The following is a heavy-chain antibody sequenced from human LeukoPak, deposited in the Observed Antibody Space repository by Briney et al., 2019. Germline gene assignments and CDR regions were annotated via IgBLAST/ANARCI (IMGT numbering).Heavy chain of an antibody. J-gene: IGHJ4*02. CDR1: GFSLSTSGMG. Sequence: SGPTLVNPTQTLTLTCTFSGFSLSTSGMGVGWIRQPPGKALEWLALIYWDDDKRYSPSLKSRLTITKDTSKNQVVLTMTNMDPVDTATYYCAHRGIAVAGHTFDFWGQGTLVTVSS. D-gene: IGHD6-19*01. V-gene: IGHV2-5*02. CDR3: AHRGIAVAGHTFDF. CDR2: IYWDDDK.